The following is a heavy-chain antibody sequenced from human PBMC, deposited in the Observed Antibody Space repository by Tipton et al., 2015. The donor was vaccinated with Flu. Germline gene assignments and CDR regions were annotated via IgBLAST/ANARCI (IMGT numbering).Heavy chain of an antibody. Sequence: TLSLTCTVSGGSISSSSHYWGWIRQAPGRGLVWVGSINYTGYPYYNSSLKSRLAMSIDTSKKQFSVRLSSVTAAVTAVYYCAKVLFGWVESGAQGTLVTVSS. V-gene: IGHV4-39*07. D-gene: IGHD3-16*01. CDR2: INYTGYP. J-gene: IGHJ5*01. CDR1: GGSISSSSHY. CDR3: AKVLFGWVES.